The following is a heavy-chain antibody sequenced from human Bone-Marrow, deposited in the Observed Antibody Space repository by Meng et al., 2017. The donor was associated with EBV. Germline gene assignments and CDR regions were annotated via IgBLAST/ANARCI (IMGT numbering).Heavy chain of an antibody. Sequence: EVQLVESGGXXXXXGXSLXLYCAASGFTFSSYSMNWVRQAPGKGLEWVSSISSSSSYIYYADSVKGRFTISRDNAKNSLYLQMNSLRAEDTAVYYCARGEYSSSWSIDYWGQGTLVTVSS. CDR2: ISSSSSYI. CDR3: ARGEYSSSWSIDY. CDR1: GFTFSSYS. D-gene: IGHD6-13*01. V-gene: IGHV3-21*01. J-gene: IGHJ4*02.